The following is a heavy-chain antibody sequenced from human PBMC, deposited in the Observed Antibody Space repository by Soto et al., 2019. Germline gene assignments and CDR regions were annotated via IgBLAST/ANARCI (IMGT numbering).Heavy chain of an antibody. CDR2: INHSGST. CDR3: ARGGYHFWSGYWGTPGYYYYYGREV. J-gene: IGHJ6*02. Sequence: SETLSLTCAVYGGSFSGYYWSWIRQPPGKGLEWIGEINHSGSTNYNPSLKSRVTISVDTSKNQFSLKLRSVTAEDTAVYYCARGGYHFWSGYWGTPGYYYYYGREVWGQWTT. CDR1: GGSFSGYY. D-gene: IGHD3-3*01. V-gene: IGHV4-34*01.